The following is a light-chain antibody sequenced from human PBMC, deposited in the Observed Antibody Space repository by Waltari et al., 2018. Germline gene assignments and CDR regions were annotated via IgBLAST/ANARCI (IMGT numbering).Light chain of an antibody. CDR1: QSVLYSSDNRNY. Sequence: DIVMTQSPDSLAVSLGERATIHCKSSQSVLYSSDNRNYLAWYQQKPGQPPNLLIYWASTRESGVPDRFSGSGSGTDFTLTISSLQADDFATYYCQQYNTYSTFGQGTKLEIK. CDR3: QQYNTYST. CDR2: WAS. J-gene: IGKJ2*01. V-gene: IGKV4-1*01.